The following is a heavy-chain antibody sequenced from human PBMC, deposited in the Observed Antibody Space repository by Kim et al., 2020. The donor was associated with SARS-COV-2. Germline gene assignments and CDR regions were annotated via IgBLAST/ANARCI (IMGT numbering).Heavy chain of an antibody. J-gene: IGHJ4*02. CDR3: AKDHCSGWYPEYFDY. D-gene: IGHD6-19*01. CDR2: ISGSGGST. V-gene: IGHV3-23*01. CDR1: GFTFSSYA. Sequence: GGSLRLSCAASGFTFSSYAMSWVRQAPGKGLEWVSAISGSGGSTYYADSVKGRFTISRDNSKNTLYLQMNSLRAEDTAVYYCAKDHCSGWYPEYFDYWGQGTLVTVSS.